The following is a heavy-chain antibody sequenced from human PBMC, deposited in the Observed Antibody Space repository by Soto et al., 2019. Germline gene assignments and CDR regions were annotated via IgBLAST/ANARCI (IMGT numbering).Heavy chain of an antibody. CDR2: IYYSGST. CDR1: GGSISSYY. V-gene: IGHV4-59*01. CDR3: ARSIAPYSSSSAWFDP. D-gene: IGHD6-6*01. J-gene: IGHJ5*02. Sequence: SETLSLTCTVSGGSISSYYWSWIRQPPGKGLEWIGYIYYSGSTNYNPSLKSRVTISVDTSKNQFSLKLSSVTAADTAVYYCARSIAPYSSSSAWFDPWRQGTLVTVSS.